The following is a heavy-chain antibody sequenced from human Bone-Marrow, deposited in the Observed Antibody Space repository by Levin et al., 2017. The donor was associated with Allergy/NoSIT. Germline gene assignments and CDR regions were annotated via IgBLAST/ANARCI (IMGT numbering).Heavy chain of an antibody. J-gene: IGHJ6*02. CDR3: AREWDIVVVPAAIGGLGRGMDV. Sequence: GGSLRLSCAASGFTFSSYSMNWVRQAPGKGLEWVSYISSSSSTIYYADSVKGRFTISRDNAKNSLYLQMNSLRAEDTAVYYCAREWDIVVVPAAIGGLGRGMDVWGQGTAVTVSS. D-gene: IGHD2-2*01. CDR2: ISSSSSTI. CDR1: GFTFSSYS. V-gene: IGHV3-48*01.